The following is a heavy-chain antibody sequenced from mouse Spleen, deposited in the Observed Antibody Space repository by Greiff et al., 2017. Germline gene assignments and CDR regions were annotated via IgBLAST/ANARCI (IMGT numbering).Heavy chain of an antibody. J-gene: IGHJ3*01. CDR2: INPSTGGT. Sequence: EVKLVESGPELVKPGASVKISCKASGYSFTGYYMNWVKQSPEKSLEWIGEINPSTGGTTYNQKFKAKATLTVDKSSSTAYMQLKSLTSEDSAVYYCARWTGGFAYWGQGTLVTVSA. D-gene: IGHD4-1*01. CDR3: ARWTGGFAY. V-gene: IGHV1-42*01. CDR1: GYSFTGYY.